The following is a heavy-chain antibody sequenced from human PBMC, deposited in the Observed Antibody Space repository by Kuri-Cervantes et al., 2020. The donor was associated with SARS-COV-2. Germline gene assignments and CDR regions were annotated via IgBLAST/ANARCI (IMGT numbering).Heavy chain of an antibody. CDR3: ARGGGYCTLTTCYSYWYFDL. J-gene: IGHJ2*01. D-gene: IGHD2-2*01. CDR2: IRYDGSNK. Sequence: GGSLRLSCAASGFTFSSYGMHWVRQAPGKGLEWVAFIRYDGSNKYYADSVKGRFTISRDNSKNTLYLQMNSLRAEDTAVYYCARGGGYCTLTTCYSYWYFDLWGRGTLVTVSS. V-gene: IGHV3-30*02. CDR1: GFTFSSYG.